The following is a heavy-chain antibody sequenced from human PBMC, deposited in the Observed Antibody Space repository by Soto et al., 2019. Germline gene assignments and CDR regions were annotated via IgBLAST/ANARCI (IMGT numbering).Heavy chain of an antibody. D-gene: IGHD5-12*01. CDR2: IIPIFGTA. Sequence: SVKVACKASGGPLSSYAISWVRQAPGHGLEWMGGIIPIFGTANYAQKFQGRVTITADKSTSTAYMELSRLRSEDTAVYYWAGFLGIVATITDYYYGMDVWGQGTTVTGSS. CDR3: AGFLGIVATITDYYYGMDV. V-gene: IGHV1-69*06. CDR1: GGPLSSYA. J-gene: IGHJ6*02.